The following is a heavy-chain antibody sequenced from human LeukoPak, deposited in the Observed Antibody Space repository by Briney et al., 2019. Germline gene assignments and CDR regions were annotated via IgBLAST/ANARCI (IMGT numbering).Heavy chain of an antibody. J-gene: IGHJ4*02. V-gene: IGHV3-23*01. CDR1: GFTFNTHA. Sequence: PGGSLRLSCEASGFTFNTHAMSWVRQAPGKGLEWVASITSGGRTPYYPDSVKGRFTISRDNSKTTLYLQMNSLRGEDTAVYYCAKGRPIFFEPSGSYYKIKGDFCGQSSLVTVSS. CDR2: ITSGGRTP. CDR3: AKGRPIFFEPSGSYYKIKGDF. D-gene: IGHD3-10*01.